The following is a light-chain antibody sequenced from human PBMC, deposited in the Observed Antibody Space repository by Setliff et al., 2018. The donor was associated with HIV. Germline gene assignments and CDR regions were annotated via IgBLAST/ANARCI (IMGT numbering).Light chain of an antibody. CDR2: DVS. CDR3: SSYTGRSTFV. J-gene: IGLJ1*01. Sequence: QSALTQPASVSGSPGQSITISCTGISSDVGNYNYVSWYQEHPGKAPKLMIYDVSKRPSGVSNRFPGSKSGNTASLTISGLQAEDEADYHCSSYTGRSTFVFGTGTKGTVL. V-gene: IGLV2-14*01. CDR1: SSDVGNYNY.